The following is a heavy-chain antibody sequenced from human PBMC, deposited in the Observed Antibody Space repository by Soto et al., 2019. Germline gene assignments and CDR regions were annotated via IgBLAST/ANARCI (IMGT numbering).Heavy chain of an antibody. CDR3: ARAIRNQLLSDY. V-gene: IGHV1-8*01. J-gene: IGHJ4*02. CDR2: MNPDSANT. CDR1: GYTFTNYD. Sequence: QVQLVQSGAEVKQPGASVKVSCRTSGYTFTNYDINWVRQATGQGLEYMGWMNPDSANTGYAQKFQGRVTMTRDTSINTAYMELNSLTCEDTAIYYCARAIRNQLLSDYWGQGSLVIVSS. D-gene: IGHD1-26*01.